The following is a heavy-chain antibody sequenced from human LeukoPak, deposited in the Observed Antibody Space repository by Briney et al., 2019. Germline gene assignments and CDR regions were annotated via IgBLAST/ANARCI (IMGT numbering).Heavy chain of an antibody. D-gene: IGHD3-10*01. V-gene: IGHV3-23*01. CDR1: GFTFSSYG. CDR3: ARVVDGSGSYDNHDSFDI. Sequence: GGSLRLSCAASGFTFSSYGMSWVRQAPGKGLEWVSAISGSGGSTYYADSVKGRFTISRDNSKNTLRLQMNSLRAEDTAVYYCARVVDGSGSYDNHDSFDIWGQGTMVTVSS. CDR2: ISGSGGST. J-gene: IGHJ3*02.